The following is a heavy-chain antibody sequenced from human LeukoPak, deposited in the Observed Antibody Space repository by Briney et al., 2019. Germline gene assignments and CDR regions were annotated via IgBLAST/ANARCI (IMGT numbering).Heavy chain of an antibody. CDR3: ARLERSSGYYFY. CDR2: THHSGNT. V-gene: IGHV4-59*08. CDR1: GDSVSGYY. J-gene: IGHJ4*02. D-gene: IGHD3-22*01. Sequence: SETLSLTCIVSGDSVSGYYWNWIRQPPGKGLEWIGYTHHSGNTLYNPSLKSRVTTSVDTSKNQFSLSLSSVTAADTAVYYCARLERSSGYYFYWGQGTLVTVSS.